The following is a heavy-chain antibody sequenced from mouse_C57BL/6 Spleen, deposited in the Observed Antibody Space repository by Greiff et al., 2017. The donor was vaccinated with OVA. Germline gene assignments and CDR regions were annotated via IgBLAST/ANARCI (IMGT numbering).Heavy chain of an antibody. Sequence: EVKLVESGAELVRPGASVKLSCTASGFNIKDDYMHWVKQRPEQGLEWIGWIDPENGDTEYASKFQGKATITADTSSNTAYLQLSSLTSEDTAVYYCTTGVTTPFDYWGQGTTLTVSS. CDR2: IDPENGDT. CDR1: GFNIKDDY. V-gene: IGHV14-4*01. J-gene: IGHJ2*01. D-gene: IGHD2-2*01. CDR3: TTGVTTPFDY.